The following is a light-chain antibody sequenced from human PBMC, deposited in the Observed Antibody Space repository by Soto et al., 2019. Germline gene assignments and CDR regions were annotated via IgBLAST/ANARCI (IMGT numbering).Light chain of an antibody. CDR1: QSVSSSY. CDR3: HQYDSSPLT. V-gene: IGKV3-20*01. Sequence: EIVLTQSPATLSLPPGERATLSCRASQSVSSSYLAWYQQKPGQAPRLLIYVAFSSATGIPDRFSGSGSGTDFTLTISRLDPEDFAVYYCHQYDSSPLTFGGGTKVEIK. CDR2: VAF. J-gene: IGKJ4*01.